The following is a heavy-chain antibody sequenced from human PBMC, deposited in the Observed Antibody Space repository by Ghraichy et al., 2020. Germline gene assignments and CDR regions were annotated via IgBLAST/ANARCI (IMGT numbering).Heavy chain of an antibody. CDR1: GYTFTSYG. V-gene: IGHV1-18*01. D-gene: IGHD3-10*01. CDR2: IGAYNGNT. Sequence: ASVKVSCKASGYTFTSYGIIWVRLAPGQGLEWMGWIGAYNGNTNFAQKLQGRVTMTTDTSTSTAYLELRSLRSDDTAVYYCARGGSGIYYFDYWGQGTLVTVSS. J-gene: IGHJ4*02. CDR3: ARGGSGIYYFDY.